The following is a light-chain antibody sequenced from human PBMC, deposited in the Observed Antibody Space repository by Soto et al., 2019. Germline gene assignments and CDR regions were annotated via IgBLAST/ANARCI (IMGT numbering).Light chain of an antibody. J-gene: IGLJ3*02. CDR3: ETWDTNTWV. CDR1: SGHSSYI. CDR2: LEGSGSY. V-gene: IGLV4-60*02. Sequence: QPVLTQSSSASASLGSSVQLTCTLSSGHSSYIIAWHQQQPGKAPRYLMKLEGSGSYNKGSGVPDRFSGSSSGADRYLTISNLQFEDEADYYCETWDTNTWVFGGGTQLTVL.